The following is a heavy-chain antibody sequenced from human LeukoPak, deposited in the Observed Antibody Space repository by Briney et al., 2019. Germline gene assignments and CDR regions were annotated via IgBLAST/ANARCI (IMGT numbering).Heavy chain of an antibody. V-gene: IGHV4-59*08. J-gene: IGHJ4*02. CDR1: GGSISGYY. CDR2: IYYSGST. D-gene: IGHD6-19*01. Sequence: SETLSLTCTVSGGSISGYYWSWIRQPPGKGLEWIGYIYYSGSTNYNPSLKSRVTISVDTSKNQFSLKLSSVTAADTAVYYCARHTWSPGGGWYPSLDYWGQGTLVTVSS. CDR3: ARHTWSPGGGWYPSLDY.